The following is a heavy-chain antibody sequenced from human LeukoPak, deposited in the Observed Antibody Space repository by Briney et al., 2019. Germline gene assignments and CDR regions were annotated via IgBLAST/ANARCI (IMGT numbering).Heavy chain of an antibody. J-gene: IGHJ4*02. CDR1: GFTFSDYW. Sequence: GGSLRLSCAASGFTFSDYWMSWVRQAPGQGLEWVAKINQDGRDQHFVDSVKGRFTISRDNSKNTLYLQMNSLRPDDTAMYYCAKDRIVLVTATFDYWGQGTLVTVSS. CDR2: INQDGRDQ. V-gene: IGHV3-7*01. CDR3: AKDRIVLVTATFDY. D-gene: IGHD2-21*02.